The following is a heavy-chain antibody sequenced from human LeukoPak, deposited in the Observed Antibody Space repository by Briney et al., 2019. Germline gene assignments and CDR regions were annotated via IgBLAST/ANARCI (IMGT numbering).Heavy chain of an antibody. CDR2: ISWNSGSI. CDR1: GFTFDDYA. Sequence: GGSLRLSCAASGFTFDDYAMHWVRQAPGQGLEWVSGISWNSGSIGYADSVKGRFTISRDNAKNSLYLQMNSLRAEDTALYYCAKSKWLDWYFDLWGRGTLVTVSS. D-gene: IGHD6-19*01. V-gene: IGHV3-9*01. J-gene: IGHJ2*01. CDR3: AKSKWLDWYFDL.